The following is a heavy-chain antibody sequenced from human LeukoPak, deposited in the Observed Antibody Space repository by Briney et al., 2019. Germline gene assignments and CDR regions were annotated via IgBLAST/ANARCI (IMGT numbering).Heavy chain of an antibody. V-gene: IGHV4-31*03. D-gene: IGHD2-2*01. J-gene: IGHJ5*02. Sequence: SETLSLTCTVSGGSISSGDYYWSWIRQHPGKGLEWIGYIYYSGSTYYNPFLKSRVTISVDTSKNQFSLKLSSVTAADTAVYYCARDHTTSSNWFDPWGQGTLVTVSS. CDR1: GGSISSGDYY. CDR3: ARDHTTSSNWFDP. CDR2: IYYSGST.